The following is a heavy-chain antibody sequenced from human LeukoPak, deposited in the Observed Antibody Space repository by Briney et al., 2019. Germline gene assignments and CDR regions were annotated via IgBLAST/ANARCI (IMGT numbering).Heavy chain of an antibody. D-gene: IGHD5-18*01. CDR3: ARHRSGAYSYGVLDY. J-gene: IGHJ4*02. CDR2: IYYSGNT. V-gene: IGHV4-39*01. Sequence: SETLSLTCTVSGGSISSSSYHWGWIRQPPGKGLEWIGSIYYSGNTYYNPSLKSRVTISVDTSKNQFSLKLTSVTAADTAVYYCARHRSGAYSYGVLDYWGQGTLVTVSS. CDR1: GGSISSSSYH.